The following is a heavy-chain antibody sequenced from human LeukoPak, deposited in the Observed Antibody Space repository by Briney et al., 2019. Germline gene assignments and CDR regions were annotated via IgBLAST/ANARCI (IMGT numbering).Heavy chain of an antibody. Sequence: GGSLRLSCAASGFTFSNYDMSWVRQAPGKGLEWVSGISGSGGSTYHADSVKGRFTISRDNSKNTLYLQMNSLRAEDTAVYYCAKELDSTGYFDYWGEGTLVT. J-gene: IGHJ4*02. CDR2: ISGSGGST. D-gene: IGHD3-22*01. V-gene: IGHV3-23*01. CDR1: GFTFSNYD. CDR3: AKELDSTGYFDY.